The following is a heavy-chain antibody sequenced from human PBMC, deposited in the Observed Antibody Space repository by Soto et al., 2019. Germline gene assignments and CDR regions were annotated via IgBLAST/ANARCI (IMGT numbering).Heavy chain of an antibody. D-gene: IGHD2-21*01. V-gene: IGHV3-74*01. J-gene: IGHJ5*02. CDR2: INSDGSST. CDR3: ARDHVVSRNWFDP. CDR1: GFTFSSYW. Sequence: EVQLVESGGGLVQPGGSLRLSCAASGFTFSSYWMHWVRQAPGKGLVWVSRINSDGSSTSYADSVKGRFTISRDNAKNTLYLQINSLRAEDTAVYYCARDHVVSRNWFDPWGQGTLVTVSS.